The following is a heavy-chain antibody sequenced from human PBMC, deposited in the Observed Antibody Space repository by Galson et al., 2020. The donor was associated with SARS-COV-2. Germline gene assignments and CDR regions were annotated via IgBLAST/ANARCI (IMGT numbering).Heavy chain of an antibody. J-gene: IGHJ3*02. Sequence: ETSETLSLTCPLSGASTSSGGYYWSWIRQHPGKGLEWIGYIYYTESTYYNPTLKRRVTITVDTSKNQFTLKLSSVTAADTAVYYCARAPMAMIVVVNACDIWGQGTMVTVSS. CDR1: GASTSSGGYY. V-gene: IGHV4-31*03. CDR2: IYYTEST. D-gene: IGHD3-22*01. CDR3: ARAPMAMIVVVNACDI.